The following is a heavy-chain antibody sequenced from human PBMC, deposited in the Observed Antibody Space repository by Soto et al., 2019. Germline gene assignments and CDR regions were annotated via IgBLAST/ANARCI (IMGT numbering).Heavy chain of an antibody. CDR1: GFTFSSYA. CDR3: AKGSDYFGSSGYNLEYFQN. CDR2: ISGNGGST. D-gene: IGHD3-22*01. Sequence: VQLLESGGGLVQPGGSLRLSCAASGFTFSSYAMSWVRQAPGNGLEWVSAISGNGGSTHYADSVKGRFTISRDNSKNTLYLQMNSLRAEDTAVYYCAKGSDYFGSSGYNLEYFQNWGQGTLVTGSS. V-gene: IGHV3-23*01. J-gene: IGHJ1*01.